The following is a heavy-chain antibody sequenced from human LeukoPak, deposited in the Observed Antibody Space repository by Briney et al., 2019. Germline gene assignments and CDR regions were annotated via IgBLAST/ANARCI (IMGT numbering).Heavy chain of an antibody. CDR3: ANEIRPNDY. J-gene: IGHJ4*02. CDR2: ISISGTKT. D-gene: IGHD4-17*01. Sequence: GGSLRLSCAASEFDFSTHAMTWVRQAPGKGLEWVSAISISGTKTYYADSVKGRFTISRDNSKNTLYPQMYSLRAEDTAVYYCANEIRPNDYWGQGTLVTVSS. CDR1: EFDFSTHA. V-gene: IGHV3-23*01.